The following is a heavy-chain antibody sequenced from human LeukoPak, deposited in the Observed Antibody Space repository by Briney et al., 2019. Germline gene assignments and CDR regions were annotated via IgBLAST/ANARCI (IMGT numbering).Heavy chain of an antibody. CDR3: ASYSSSWRTFDY. V-gene: IGHV1-18*01. CDR2: ISAYNGNT. Sequence: ASVKVSCKASGYTFTSYGISWVRQAPGQGLEWMGWISAYNGNTNYAQKLQGRVTMTTDTSTSTAYMELRSLRSDDTAVYYCASYSSSWRTFDYWGQGTLVTVSS. D-gene: IGHD6-13*01. J-gene: IGHJ4*02. CDR1: GYTFTSYG.